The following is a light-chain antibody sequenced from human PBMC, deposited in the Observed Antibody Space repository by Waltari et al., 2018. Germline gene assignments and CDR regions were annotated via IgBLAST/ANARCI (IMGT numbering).Light chain of an antibody. CDR3: QSADSSGTYL. V-gene: IGLV3-25*03. CDR1: ALPKRH. Sequence: SYELTQPPSVSVSPGQTARITCSGDALPKRHTSWYQQKPGQAPVLGISRDSERPSGIPERFSGSSSGTTVTLTISGVQAEDEADYYCQSADSSGTYLFGSGTKVTVL. J-gene: IGLJ6*01. CDR2: RDS.